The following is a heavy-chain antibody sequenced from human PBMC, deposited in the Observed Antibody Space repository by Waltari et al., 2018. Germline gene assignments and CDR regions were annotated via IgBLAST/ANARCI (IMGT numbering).Heavy chain of an antibody. CDR3: ARMPKDGSYYFDY. D-gene: IGHD1-26*01. CDR2: NYYSGST. J-gene: IGHJ4*02. CDR1: GGSISSSSYS. V-gene: IGHV4-39*01. Sequence: QLQLQESGPGLVKPPETLSLTCTVPGGSISSSSYSWGWIRQPPGKGLEWIGSNYYSGSTYYNPSLKSRVTISVDTSKNQFSLKLSSVTAADTAVYYCARMPKDGSYYFDYWGQGTLVTVSS.